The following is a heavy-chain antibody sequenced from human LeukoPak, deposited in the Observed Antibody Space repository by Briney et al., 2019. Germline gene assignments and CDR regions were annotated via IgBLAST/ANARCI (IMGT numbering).Heavy chain of an antibody. CDR3: ASSRGYSSSLWYYYMDV. CDR2: INHSGTT. J-gene: IGHJ6*03. CDR1: GGTFSGYY. Sequence: SESLSLTCAVYGGTFSGYYWSWIRQPPGKGLEWIGEINHSGTTNYNASLKSRVSISIDTSKNQFSLKVRSVTAADTGVYYCASSRGYSSSLWYYYMDVWGKGTTDTVSS. V-gene: IGHV4-34*01. D-gene: IGHD6-13*01.